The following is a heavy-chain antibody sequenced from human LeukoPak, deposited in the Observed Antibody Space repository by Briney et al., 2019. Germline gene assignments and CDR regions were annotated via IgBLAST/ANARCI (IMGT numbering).Heavy chain of an antibody. Sequence: SETLSLTCAVYGGSFSGYYWSWIRQPPGKGLEWIGSIYHSGSTNYNPSLKSRVTISVDTSKNQFSLKLSSVTAADTAVYYCARGPGSRKPIAISRRYYFDYWGQGTLVTVSS. V-gene: IGHV4-34*01. D-gene: IGHD1-14*01. CDR2: IYHSGST. J-gene: IGHJ4*02. CDR1: GGSFSGYY. CDR3: ARGPGSRKPIAISRRYYFDY.